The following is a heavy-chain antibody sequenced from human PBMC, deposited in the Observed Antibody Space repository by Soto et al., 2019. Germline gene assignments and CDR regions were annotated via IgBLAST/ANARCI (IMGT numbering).Heavy chain of an antibody. CDR1: GGSISSSSYY. CDR2: IYYSGST. D-gene: IGHD3-10*01. CDR3: WVLYYYYGMDV. Sequence: SETLSLTCTVSGGSISSSSYYCCCIRQPPGKGLEWIGSIYYSGSTYYNPSLKSRVTISVDTSKNQFSLKLSSVTAADTAVYYCWVLYYYYGMDVWGQGTTVTVSS. V-gene: IGHV4-39*01. J-gene: IGHJ6*02.